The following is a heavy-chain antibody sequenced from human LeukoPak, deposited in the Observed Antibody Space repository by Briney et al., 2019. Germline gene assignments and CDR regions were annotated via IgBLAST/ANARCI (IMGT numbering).Heavy chain of an antibody. CDR1: GGTFSSYA. CDR2: IIPIFGTA. D-gene: IGHD2-15*01. V-gene: IGHV1-69*13. Sequence: ASVKVSCKASGGTFSSYAISWVRQAPGQGLGWMGGIIPIFGTANYAQKFQGRVTITADESTSTAYMELSSLRSEDTAVYYCARATGGATVVVVAATPLGMDVWGQGTTVTVSS. CDR3: ARATGGATVVVVAATPLGMDV. J-gene: IGHJ6*02.